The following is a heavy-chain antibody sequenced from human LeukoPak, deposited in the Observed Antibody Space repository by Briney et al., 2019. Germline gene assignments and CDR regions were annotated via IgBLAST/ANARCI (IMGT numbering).Heavy chain of an antibody. Sequence: GGSLRLSCAASGFTFSNAWMSWVRQAPGKGLEWVGRIKSKTDGGTTDYAAPVKGRFTISRDDSKNTLYLQMNSLKTEDTAVYYCTTLDIVLMVYALTDYWGQGTLVTVSS. V-gene: IGHV3-15*01. CDR1: GFTFSNAW. CDR2: IKSKTDGGTT. CDR3: TTLDIVLMVYALTDY. J-gene: IGHJ4*02. D-gene: IGHD2-8*01.